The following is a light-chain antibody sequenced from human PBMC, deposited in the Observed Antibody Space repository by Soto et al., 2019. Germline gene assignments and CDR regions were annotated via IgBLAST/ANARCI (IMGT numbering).Light chain of an antibody. Sequence: AIQMTQSPCSLSASLGDRVTITCRASQGIRGDLGWYQQKPGKAPKLLIFAASTLVRGVPSRFSGRGSGTEFTLTISSLQADDYATFYCQQYHTDWTFGQGTKVDI. CDR2: AAS. CDR1: QGIRGD. CDR3: QQYHTDWT. V-gene: IGKV1-13*02. J-gene: IGKJ1*01.